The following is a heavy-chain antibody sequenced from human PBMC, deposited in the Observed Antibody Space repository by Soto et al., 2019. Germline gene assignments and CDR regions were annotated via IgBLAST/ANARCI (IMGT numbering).Heavy chain of an antibody. CDR3: AREGLGVSSGWYSYYGMDV. D-gene: IGHD6-19*01. V-gene: IGHV3-33*08. CDR1: GFTFSSYA. CDR2: IWYDGSNK. J-gene: IGHJ6*02. Sequence: GGSLRLSCAASGFTFSSYAMSWVRQAPGKGLEWVAVIWYDGSNKYYADSVKGRFTISRDNSKNTLYLQMNSLRAEDTAVYYCAREGLGVSSGWYSYYGMDVWGQGTTVTVSS.